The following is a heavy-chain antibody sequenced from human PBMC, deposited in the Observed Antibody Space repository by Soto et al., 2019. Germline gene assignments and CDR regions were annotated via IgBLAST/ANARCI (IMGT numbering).Heavy chain of an antibody. CDR3: AKGRGYWHYSTSYSFDY. Sequence: PGGSLRLSCAASGLTFSSYAMNWVRQAPGKGLEWVSILSGPGTDTFYADSVKGRFSISRDNSRKTLYLQMNSLRAEDTAKYYFAKGRGYWHYSTSYSFDYWGQGALVTVSS. CDR2: LSGPGTDT. CDR1: GLTFSSYA. V-gene: IGHV3-23*01. D-gene: IGHD3-22*01. J-gene: IGHJ4*02.